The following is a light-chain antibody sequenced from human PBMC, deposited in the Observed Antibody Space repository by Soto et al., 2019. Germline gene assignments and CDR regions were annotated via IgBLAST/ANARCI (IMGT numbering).Light chain of an antibody. V-gene: IGLV2-14*01. Sequence: QSALTQPASVSGSPGQSITISCTGTSSDVGGYNYVSWYQQHPGKAPKLMIYEVSHRLSGVSNRFSGSKSANTASLTISGLQAEDEADYYCSSYTSKNTRVFGGGTKLTVL. CDR3: SSYTSKNTRV. CDR1: SSDVGGYNY. CDR2: EVS. J-gene: IGLJ3*02.